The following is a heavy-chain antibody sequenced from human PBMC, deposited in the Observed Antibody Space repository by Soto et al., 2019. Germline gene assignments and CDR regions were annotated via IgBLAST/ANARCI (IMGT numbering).Heavy chain of an antibody. D-gene: IGHD2-2*01. CDR3: ARAVLPATAPFDY. Sequence: QVQLQESGPRLVKPSETLSLTCIVSGGSISSYYWSWIRQPPGKGLEWIGYIYYSGSTNYNPSLKSRVTISVDTSKNPFSLKLSSVTAAATAVYYCARAVLPATAPFDYWGQGTLVTVSS. J-gene: IGHJ4*02. CDR2: IYYSGST. V-gene: IGHV4-59*01. CDR1: GGSISSYY.